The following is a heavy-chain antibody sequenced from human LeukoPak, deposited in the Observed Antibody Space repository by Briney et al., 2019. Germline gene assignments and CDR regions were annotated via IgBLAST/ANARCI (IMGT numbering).Heavy chain of an antibody. CDR2: IYPGDSDT. J-gene: IGHJ4*02. CDR3: ARLSAREMTDY. D-gene: IGHD5-24*01. Sequence: GESLKISCKGSGFSFTSYWIGWVPQMPGKGLELIGTIYPGDSDTSYSSFFPGQVTISADKSMSPAYLQWSSLKASVSAMYYCARLSAREMTDYWGQGTLVTVSS. V-gene: IGHV5-51*01. CDR1: GFSFTSYW.